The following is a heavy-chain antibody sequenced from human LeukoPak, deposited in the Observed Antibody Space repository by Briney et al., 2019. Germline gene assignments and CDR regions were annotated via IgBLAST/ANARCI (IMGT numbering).Heavy chain of an antibody. J-gene: IGHJ4*02. V-gene: IGHV3-48*01. D-gene: IGHD6-13*01. CDR3: AREDGSSSWTGYFDY. CDR1: GFTFSSYS. Sequence: PGGSLRLSCAASGFTFSSYSMNWVRQAPGKGLEWVSYISSSSSTIYYADSVKGRFTISRDNAKNSLCLQMNSLRAEDTAVYYCAREDGSSSWTGYFDYWGQGTLVTVSS. CDR2: ISSSSSTI.